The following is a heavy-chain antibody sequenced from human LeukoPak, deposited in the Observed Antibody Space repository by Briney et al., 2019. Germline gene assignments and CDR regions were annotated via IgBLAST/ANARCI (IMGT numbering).Heavy chain of an antibody. CDR3: AKDGAADLGGFDY. D-gene: IGHD3/OR15-3a*01. J-gene: IGHJ4*02. V-gene: IGHV3-30*18. CDR2: ISYDGSNK. CDR1: GFTFSSYG. Sequence: GGSLRLSCAASGFTFSSYGMHWVRQAPGKGLEWVAVISYDGSNKYYADSVKGRFTISRDNSKNTLYVQMNSLRAEDTAVYYCAKDGAADLGGFDYWGQGTLVTVSS.